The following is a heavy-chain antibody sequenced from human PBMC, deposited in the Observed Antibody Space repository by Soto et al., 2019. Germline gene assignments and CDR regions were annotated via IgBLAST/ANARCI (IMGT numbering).Heavy chain of an antibody. D-gene: IGHD1-26*01. J-gene: IGHJ6*02. V-gene: IGHV1-18*01. CDR1: GYTFTTSG. CDR3: ARAGELPYYYGGMDV. Sequence: QVQLVQSGGEVKKPGASVKVSCKASGYTFTTSGASWVRQAPGQGLEWMGWVSGYNGNTKYEEKFPDRGTKTTDTSTRAPCLELRKLTTDDTSAYYFARAGELPYYYGGMDVWGQGTTVIVSS. CDR2: VSGYNGNT.